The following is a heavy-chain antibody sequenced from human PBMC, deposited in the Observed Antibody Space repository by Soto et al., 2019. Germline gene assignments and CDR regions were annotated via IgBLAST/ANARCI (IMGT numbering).Heavy chain of an antibody. V-gene: IGHV3-23*01. J-gene: IGHJ4*02. Sequence: GGSLRLSCAASRFTFSSYVMSWVRPAPGKGLEWVSAISGSGGDTYYADSVKGRFTISRDNSKNTLFLQMNSLRAEDTAVYYCAKRRGEGYFDYWGQGTLVTVSS. CDR1: RFTFSSYV. D-gene: IGHD3-16*01. CDR3: AKRRGEGYFDY. CDR2: ISGSGGDT.